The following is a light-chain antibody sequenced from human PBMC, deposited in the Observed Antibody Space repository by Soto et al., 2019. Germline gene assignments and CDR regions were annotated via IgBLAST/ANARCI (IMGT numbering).Light chain of an antibody. CDR2: GAS. Sequence: EIVMTQSPATLSVSPGERATLSCRASQSLRSSLAWYQQKPGQAPRLLIYGASSRATGIPDRFSGGGSGTDFTLTISRLEPEDFAVYYCQQFSSYPLTFGGGTKVDIK. CDR1: QSLRSS. J-gene: IGKJ4*01. V-gene: IGKV3-20*01. CDR3: QQFSSYPLT.